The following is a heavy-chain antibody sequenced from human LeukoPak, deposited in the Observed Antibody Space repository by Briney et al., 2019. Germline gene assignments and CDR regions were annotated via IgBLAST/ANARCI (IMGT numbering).Heavy chain of an antibody. V-gene: IGHV4-34*01. CDR3: ARGPTSNRLVYVW. Sequence: SETLSLPCAVYGGSFSGYSWSGFRQPPGRGLEGIGEINHSGSTNYSPSLKSRVTISVDTSKNQFSLKLSSVTAADTAVYYCARGPTSNRLVYVWWGQGTLVTVSS. CDR1: GGSFSGYS. CDR2: INHSGST. J-gene: IGHJ4*02. D-gene: IGHD3-16*01.